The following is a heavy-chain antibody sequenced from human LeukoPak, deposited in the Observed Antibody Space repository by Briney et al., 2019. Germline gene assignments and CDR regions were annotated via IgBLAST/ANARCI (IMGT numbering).Heavy chain of an antibody. CDR1: GFTFSSYA. CDR2: ISGSGGST. Sequence: PGGSLRLSCAASGFTFSSYAMSWVRQAPGKGLEWVSTISGSGGSTYYADSVKGRFTISRDSSKNTLYLLMNSLRAEDTAVYYCAKGSGVAAVVPVAYYWGQGTLVTVSS. D-gene: IGHD4-23*01. V-gene: IGHV3-23*01. CDR3: AKGSGVAAVVPVAYY. J-gene: IGHJ4*02.